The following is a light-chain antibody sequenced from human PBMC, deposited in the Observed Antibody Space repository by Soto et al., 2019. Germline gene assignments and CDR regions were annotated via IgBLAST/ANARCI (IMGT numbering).Light chain of an antibody. V-gene: IGKV1-5*03. CDR3: QQYNSYSSSWT. J-gene: IGKJ1*01. CDR2: KAS. Sequence: DIPMTQSPSTLSASVGDRVTITCRASQSISSWLAWYQQKPGKAPKLLIYKASSLESGVPSRFSGSGSGTEFTLTISSLQPDDFATYYCQQYNSYSSSWTFGQGTKVDIK. CDR1: QSISSW.